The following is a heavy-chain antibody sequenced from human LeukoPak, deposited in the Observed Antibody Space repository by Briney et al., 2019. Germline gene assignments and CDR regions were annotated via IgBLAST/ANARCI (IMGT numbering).Heavy chain of an antibody. CDR3: GKGLASSTGYGVDV. V-gene: IGHV3-23*01. J-gene: IGHJ6*04. Sequence: PGGSLRLSCAASGFTFSSYAMSWVRQAPGKGLEWVSAISGSGGTIYYANSVKGRFTISRDNSKNTLYLQMKSQRVEDTAVYYCGKGLASSTGYGVDVWGKGTTVTVSS. D-gene: IGHD2-2*01. CDR2: ISGSGGTI. CDR1: GFTFSSYA.